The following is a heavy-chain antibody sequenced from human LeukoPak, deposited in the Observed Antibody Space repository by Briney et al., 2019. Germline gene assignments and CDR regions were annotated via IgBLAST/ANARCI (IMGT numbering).Heavy chain of an antibody. CDR1: GFTFSGSP. CDR3: AKFGPEAYCDITSCWGYFDY. CDR2: ISGSEGGT. V-gene: IGHV3-23*01. Sequence: GGPLRLSCAASGFTFSGSPMSWVRQAPGKGLEWVSVISGSEGGTYYADSVKGRFTISRDNSKNTLYLQIDSLRAEDTALYFCAKFGPEAYCDITSCWGYFDYWGRGTLVTVSS. J-gene: IGHJ4*02. D-gene: IGHD2-2*01.